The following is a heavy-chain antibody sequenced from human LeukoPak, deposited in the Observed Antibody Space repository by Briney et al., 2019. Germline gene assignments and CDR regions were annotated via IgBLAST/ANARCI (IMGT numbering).Heavy chain of an antibody. CDR1: GYTFTGYY. Sequence: ASVKVSCKASGYTFTGYYMHWVRQAPGQGLEWMGWINPNSGGTNYAQKFQGRVTMTRDTSISTAYMELSRLRSDDTAVYYCARAPGDIVVEPAAIRAFDIWGQGTMVTVSS. V-gene: IGHV1-2*02. CDR3: ARAPGDIVVEPAAIRAFDI. CDR2: INPNSGGT. J-gene: IGHJ3*02. D-gene: IGHD2-2*02.